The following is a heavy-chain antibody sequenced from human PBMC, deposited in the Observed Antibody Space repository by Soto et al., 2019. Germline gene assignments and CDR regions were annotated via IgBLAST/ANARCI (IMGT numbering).Heavy chain of an antibody. V-gene: IGHV3-23*01. CDR2: ISGSGGST. CDR3: AKERVSSTSSRIYYYYYGMDV. D-gene: IGHD2-2*01. J-gene: IGHJ6*02. Sequence: EVQLLESGGGLVQPGGSLRLSCAASGFTFSSYAMSWVRQAPGKGLEWVSAISGSGGSTYYADSVKGRFTISRDNSKNTMYLQMNRLRDEDTAVYYCAKERVSSTSSRIYYYYYGMDVWGQGTTVTVSS. CDR1: GFTFSSYA.